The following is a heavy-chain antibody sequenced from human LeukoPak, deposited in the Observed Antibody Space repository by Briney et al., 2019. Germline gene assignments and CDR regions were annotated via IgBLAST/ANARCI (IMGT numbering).Heavy chain of an antibody. CDR3: VSFYETN. Sequence: GGSLRLSCVASGFSLSGYWMHWVRQAPGKGLVWVSHVNSDGSWTSHADSVKGRFTISKDNAKNTVYLQMNNLRTEDTAVYYCVSFYETNWGRGTLVTVSS. CDR2: VNSDGSWT. J-gene: IGHJ4*02. V-gene: IGHV3-74*01. D-gene: IGHD2-2*01. CDR1: GFSLSGYW.